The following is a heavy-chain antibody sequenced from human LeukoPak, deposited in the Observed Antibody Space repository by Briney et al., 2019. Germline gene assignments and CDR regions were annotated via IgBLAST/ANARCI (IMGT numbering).Heavy chain of an antibody. CDR3: ASLLSVAVAGTGGY. V-gene: IGHV7-4-1*02. CDR1: GYTFTSYG. Sequence: ASVKVSCKASGYTFTSYGVNWVRQAPGQGLEWMGWINTNTGKPMYAQGFTGRFVFSLDTSVSTAYLQINSLKAEDTAVYYCASLLSVAVAGTGGYWGQGTLVTVSS. J-gene: IGHJ4*02. D-gene: IGHD6-19*01. CDR2: INTNTGKP.